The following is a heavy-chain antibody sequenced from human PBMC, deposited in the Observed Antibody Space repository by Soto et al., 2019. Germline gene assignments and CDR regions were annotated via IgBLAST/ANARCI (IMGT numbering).Heavy chain of an antibody. CDR1: GYTFTSYG. J-gene: IGHJ3*02. Sequence: QVQLVQSGAEVKKPGASVKVSCKASGYTFTSYGISWVRQAPGQGLERMGWISAYNGNTNYAQKLQGRVTMTTDTPTSKAYMELRSLRADDTAVYYCARARADTALTTYAFDIWGQGTMVTVSS. CDR2: ISAYNGNT. V-gene: IGHV1-18*01. D-gene: IGHD4-17*01. CDR3: ARARADTALTTYAFDI.